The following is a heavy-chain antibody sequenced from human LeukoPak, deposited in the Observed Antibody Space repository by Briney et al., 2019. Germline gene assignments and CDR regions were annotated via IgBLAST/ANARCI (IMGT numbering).Heavy chain of an antibody. V-gene: IGHV3-30*18. CDR1: GLTFSNHG. Sequence: GGSLRLSCAASGLTFSNHGMHWVRQAPGKGLEWVAMITSDGNNKYYADSVKDRFTISRDDSKNTLYLQMNSLRDEDTAVYYCAKDKIFRYLDYWGQGALVTVSS. CDR2: ITSDGNNK. D-gene: IGHD2/OR15-2a*01. J-gene: IGHJ4*02. CDR3: AKDKIFRYLDY.